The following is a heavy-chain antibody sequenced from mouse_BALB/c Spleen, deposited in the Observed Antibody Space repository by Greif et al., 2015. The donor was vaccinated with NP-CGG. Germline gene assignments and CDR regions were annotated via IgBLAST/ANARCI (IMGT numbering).Heavy chain of an antibody. CDR3: ARLGTGIFDY. D-gene: IGHD4-1*01. CDR2: IYPGDGDT. J-gene: IGHJ2*01. V-gene: IGHV1-87*01. CDR1: GYTFTSYW. Sequence: QVQLQQSGAELARPGASVKLSCKASGYTFTSYWMQWVKQRPGQGLEWIGAIYPGDGDTRYTQKFKGKATLTADKSSSTAYMQLSSLASEDSAVYYCARLGTGIFDYWGQGATLTVSS.